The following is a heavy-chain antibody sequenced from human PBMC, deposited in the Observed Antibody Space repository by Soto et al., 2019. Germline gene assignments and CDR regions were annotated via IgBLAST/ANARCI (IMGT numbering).Heavy chain of an antibody. D-gene: IGHD6-19*01. CDR1: GFTFDDYA. CDR2: ISWDGGST. CDR3: AKIYSSGWYYFDY. J-gene: IGHJ4*02. V-gene: IGHV3-43D*03. Sequence: GGSLRLSCAASGFTFDDYAMHWVRQAPGKGLEWVSLISWDGGSTYYADSVKGRFTISRDNSKNSLYLQMNSLRAEDTALYYCAKIYSSGWYYFDYWGQGTLVTVSS.